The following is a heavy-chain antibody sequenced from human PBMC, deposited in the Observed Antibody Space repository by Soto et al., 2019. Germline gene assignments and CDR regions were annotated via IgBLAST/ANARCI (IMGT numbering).Heavy chain of an antibody. CDR2: ISSSGSTI. J-gene: IGHJ5*02. CDR3: ARDRGYCSGGSCYSGGWFDP. D-gene: IGHD2-15*01. Sequence: QVQLVESGGGLVKPGGSLRLSCAASGFTFSDYYMSWIRQAPGKGLEWVSYISSSGSTIYYADSVKGRFTISRDNAKNSLYLLMNSLRADDTAVYYCARDRGYCSGGSCYSGGWFDPWGQGTLVTVSS. V-gene: IGHV3-11*01. CDR1: GFTFSDYY.